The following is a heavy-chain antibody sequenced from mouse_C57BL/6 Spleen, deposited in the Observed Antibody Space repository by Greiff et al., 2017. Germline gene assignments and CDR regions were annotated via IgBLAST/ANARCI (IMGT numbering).Heavy chain of an antibody. CDR2: ISDGGSYT. D-gene: IGHD3-1*01. J-gene: IGHJ2*01. CDR1: GFTFSSYA. V-gene: IGHV5-4*01. CDR3: ARDRRGSSGCCDY. Sequence: EVQLVESGGGLVKPGGSLKLSCAASGFTFSSYAMSWVRQTPEKRLEWVATISDGGSYTYYPDNVKGRFTISRDNAKNNLYLQQSQLKSEDTTIDYCARDRRGSSGCCDYRGQGTTLTVSS.